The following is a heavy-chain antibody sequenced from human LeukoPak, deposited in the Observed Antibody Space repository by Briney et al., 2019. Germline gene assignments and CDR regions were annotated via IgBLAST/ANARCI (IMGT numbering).Heavy chain of an antibody. CDR3: ARARNYYDSSDYYYEGDAFDI. Sequence: SETLSLTCTVSGVSISSSNSYWGWIRQPPGKGLEWIGSIYYTGNTYYNASLKSRVTISIDTSKNQFSLKLSSVTAADTAVYFCARARNYYDSSDYYYEGDAFDIWGQGTMVTVSS. CDR1: GVSISSSNSY. V-gene: IGHV4-39*07. CDR2: IYYTGNT. D-gene: IGHD3-22*01. J-gene: IGHJ3*02.